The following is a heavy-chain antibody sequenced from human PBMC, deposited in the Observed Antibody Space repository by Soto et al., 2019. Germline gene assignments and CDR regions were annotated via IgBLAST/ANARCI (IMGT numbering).Heavy chain of an antibody. J-gene: IGHJ5*02. V-gene: IGHV1-18*01. D-gene: IGHD2-2*01. CDR2: ISAYNGNT. CDR1: GYTFTSYG. CDR3: ARDLDCSSTSCKRYGGYNWFDP. Sequence: ASVKVSCKASGYTFTSYGISWVRQAPGQGLEWMGWISAYNGNTNYAQKLQGRVTMTTDTSTSTAYMELRSLRSDDTAVYYCARDLDCSSTSCKRYGGYNWFDPWGQGTLVTVSS.